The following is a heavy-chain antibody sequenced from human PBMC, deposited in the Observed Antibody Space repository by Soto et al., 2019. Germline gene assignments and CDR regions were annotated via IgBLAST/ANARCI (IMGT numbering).Heavy chain of an antibody. V-gene: IGHV1-18*01. Sequence: QVQLVQSGAEVKKPGASVKVSCKASGYTFTSYGISWVRQAPGQGLEWMGRISAYNGNTNDAQKLQGRVTMTTDTSTSTAYIELRSLRSDDTPVYYCAREDGYGPFDYWGQGTLVTVSS. CDR1: GYTFTSYG. D-gene: IGHD5-18*01. CDR2: ISAYNGNT. J-gene: IGHJ4*02. CDR3: AREDGYGPFDY.